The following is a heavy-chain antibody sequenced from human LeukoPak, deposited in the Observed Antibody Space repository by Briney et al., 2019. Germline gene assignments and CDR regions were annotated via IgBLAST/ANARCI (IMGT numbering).Heavy chain of an antibody. CDR3: ARDLIRDPRFDP. Sequence: ASVKVSCKASGYSFTSNYIHWVRQAPGQGLEWMGMIYPRDGSASYAQKFQGRVTVTRDTSTSTVYMELSSLRSEDTAVYYCARDLIRDPRFDPWGQGTLVTVSS. CDR2: IYPRDGSA. CDR1: GYSFTSNY. D-gene: IGHD3-10*01. V-gene: IGHV1-46*01. J-gene: IGHJ5*02.